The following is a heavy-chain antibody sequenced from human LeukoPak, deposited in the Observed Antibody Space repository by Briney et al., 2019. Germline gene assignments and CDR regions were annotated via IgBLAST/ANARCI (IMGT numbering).Heavy chain of an antibody. CDR2: ISGSGGST. V-gene: IGHV3-23*01. D-gene: IGHD2-15*01. CDR3: AKELRRSPTYYFDY. Sequence: GGSLRLSCAASGFTFNNYAMSWVRQAPGKGLEWVSAISGSGGSTYYADSVRGRFTISRDNSKNTLYLQMNSLRAEDTAIYFCAKELRRSPTYYFDYWGQGTLVTVSS. CDR1: GFTFNNYA. J-gene: IGHJ4*02.